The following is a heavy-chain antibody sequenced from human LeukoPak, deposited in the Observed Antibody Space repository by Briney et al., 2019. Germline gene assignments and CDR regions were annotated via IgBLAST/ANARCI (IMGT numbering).Heavy chain of an antibody. CDR1: GDSVSSNSAA. D-gene: IGHD1-26*01. CDR3: ARDLGRFLVGFDNWFDP. V-gene: IGHV6-1*01. Sequence: SQTLSLTCAISGDSVSSNSAAWNWIRQSPSRGLEWLGRTYYRSKWYNDYAVSVKSRITINPDTSKNQFSLQLNSVTPEDTAVYYCARDLGRFLVGFDNWFDPWGQGTLLTVSS. J-gene: IGHJ5*02. CDR2: TYYRSKWYN.